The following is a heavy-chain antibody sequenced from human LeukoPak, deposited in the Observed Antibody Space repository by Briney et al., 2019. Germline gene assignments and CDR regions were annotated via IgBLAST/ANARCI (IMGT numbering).Heavy chain of an antibody. Sequence: SETLSLTCTVSGGSINSGDYYWVWIRQPPGKGLEWIGSIYYSGSTSYNPSLKSRVTISEDTSKNQFSLKLRSVTAADTAVYYCARGPRFGELLWHWFDPWGQGTLVTVSS. CDR3: ARGPRFGELLWHWFDP. J-gene: IGHJ5*02. D-gene: IGHD3-10*01. V-gene: IGHV4-39*07. CDR2: IYYSGST. CDR1: GGSINSGDYY.